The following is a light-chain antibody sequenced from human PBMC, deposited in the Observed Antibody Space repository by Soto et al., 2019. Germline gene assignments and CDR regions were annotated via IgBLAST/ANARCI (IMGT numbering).Light chain of an antibody. CDR3: CSHAGSSSWV. V-gene: IGLV2-23*01. CDR2: EGT. J-gene: IGLJ3*02. CDR1: SSDFGTYNL. Sequence: QSVLTQPASVSGSPGQSITISCTGKSSDFGTYNLVSWYQQYPGKAPKLIIYEGTKRPPGVSDRFSGSESGNTASLTISGLQTEDEADYYCCSHAGSSSWVFGGGTKVTVL.